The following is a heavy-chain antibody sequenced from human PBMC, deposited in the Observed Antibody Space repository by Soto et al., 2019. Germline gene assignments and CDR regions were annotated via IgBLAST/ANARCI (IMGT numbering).Heavy chain of an antibody. Sequence: QVQLVQSGAEVKKPGSSVKVSCKASGGTFRTSAISWVRQAPGQGLEWVGGIMPVFRRPKYAQNFQGRVTITADESTSTAYMELSSLRSDDTAIYYCARDNDRPQLGGNYYYILDVWGQGTAVTVSS. J-gene: IGHJ6*02. CDR2: IMPVFRRP. CDR3: ARDNDRPQLGGNYYYILDV. D-gene: IGHD1-1*01. CDR1: GGTFRTSA. V-gene: IGHV1-69*12.